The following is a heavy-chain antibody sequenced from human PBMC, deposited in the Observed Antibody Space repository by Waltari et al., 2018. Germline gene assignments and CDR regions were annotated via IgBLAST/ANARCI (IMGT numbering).Heavy chain of an antibody. D-gene: IGHD1-26*01. CDR1: GYTFTDYY. CDR3: ATEGDSGSYRMDAG. J-gene: IGHJ4*02. CDR2: VDPEDGET. V-gene: IGHV1-69-2*01. Sequence: EVQLVQSGAEVKKPGATVKISCKASGYTFTDYYMHWVQQAPGKGLEWMGRVDPEDGETRYAEKFQGRVTITADTSTDTAYMELSSLRSEDTAVYYCATEGDSGSYRMDAGWGQGTLVTVSS.